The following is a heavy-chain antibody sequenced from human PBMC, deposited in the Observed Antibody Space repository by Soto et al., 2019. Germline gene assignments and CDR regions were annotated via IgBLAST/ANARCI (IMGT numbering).Heavy chain of an antibody. J-gene: IGHJ4*02. CDR3: ARGDYCGGDCHSFEY. CDR1: GGSFSGYY. D-gene: IGHD2-21*01. V-gene: IGHV4-34*01. Sequence: SETLSLTCAVYGGSFSGYYWSWIRQPPGKGLEWIGEINHSGSTNYNPSLKSRVTISVDTSKNQFSLKLSSVTAADTAVYYCARGDYCGGDCHSFEYWGQGTLVTVSS. CDR2: INHSGST.